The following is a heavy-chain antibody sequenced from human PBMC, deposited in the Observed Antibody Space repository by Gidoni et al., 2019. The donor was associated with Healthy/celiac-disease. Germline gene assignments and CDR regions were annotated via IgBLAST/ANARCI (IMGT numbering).Heavy chain of an antibody. Sequence: QVQLVESGGGVVQPGRSLRLSCAASGFPFSRYSMHWVRQAPGKGLEWVAVISYDGSNKYYADSVKGRFTISRDNSKNTLYLQMNSLRAEDTAVYYCARGGPLPLSTVVNPYYFDYWGQGTLVTVSS. CDR3: ARGGPLPLSTVVNPYYFDY. J-gene: IGHJ4*02. CDR1: GFPFSRYS. V-gene: IGHV3-30-3*01. CDR2: ISYDGSNK. D-gene: IGHD4-17*01.